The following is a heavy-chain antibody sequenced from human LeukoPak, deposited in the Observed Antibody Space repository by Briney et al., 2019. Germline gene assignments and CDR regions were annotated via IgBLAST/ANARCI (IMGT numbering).Heavy chain of an antibody. CDR3: AKGGLYYYAMDV. V-gene: IGHV3-23*01. J-gene: IGHJ6*02. D-gene: IGHD2-21*01. Sequence: GGSLRLSCAASGFTFSSYAMSWVRQAPGKGLEWVSAISGSGGSTYYADSVKGRFTISGDNSKNTVYLQMNSLGAEDTAVYYCAKGGLYYYAMDVWGQGTTVTV. CDR2: ISGSGGST. CDR1: GFTFSSYA.